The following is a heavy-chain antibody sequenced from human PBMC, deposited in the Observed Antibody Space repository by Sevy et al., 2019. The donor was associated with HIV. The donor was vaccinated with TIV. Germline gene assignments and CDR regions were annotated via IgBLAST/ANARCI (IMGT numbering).Heavy chain of an antibody. CDR1: GYTFTSYG. CDR2: ISAYNGNT. V-gene: IGHV1-18*01. Sequence: ALVKVSCKASGYTFTSYGISWVRQAPGQGLEWMGWISAYNGNTNYAQKLQGRVTMTTDTSTSTAYMELRSLRSDDTAVYYCARDDSDYGGNSGSDYWGQGTLVTVSS. J-gene: IGHJ4*02. D-gene: IGHD4-17*01. CDR3: ARDDSDYGGNSGSDY.